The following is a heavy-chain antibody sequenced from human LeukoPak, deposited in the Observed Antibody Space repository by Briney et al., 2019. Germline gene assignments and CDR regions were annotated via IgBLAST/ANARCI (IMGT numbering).Heavy chain of an antibody. CDR2: ISFDGSNQ. V-gene: IGHV3-30*18. D-gene: IGHD1-26*01. Sequence: TGGSLRPSCAASGFTFSSYGMHWVRQAPGKGLEWVALISFDGSNQYYADSVKGRFTISRDNSKNTLYLQMNSLRAEDTAVYYCAKPPEVGATVGYFDYWGQGTLVTVSS. CDR1: GFTFSSYG. J-gene: IGHJ4*02. CDR3: AKPPEVGATVGYFDY.